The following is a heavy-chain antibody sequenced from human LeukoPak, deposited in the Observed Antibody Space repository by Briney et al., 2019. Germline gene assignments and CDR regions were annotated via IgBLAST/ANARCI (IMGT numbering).Heavy chain of an antibody. CDR2: ISSSSSYI. V-gene: IGHV3-21*01. CDR3: ARDPGYCSGGSCYFEHI. J-gene: IGHJ3*02. Sequence: PGGSLRLSCAASGFTFSSYSMNWVRQAPGKGLEWVSSISSSSSYINYADSVKGRFTISRDNAKNSLYLQMNSLRAEDTAVYYCARDPGYCSGGSCYFEHIWGQGTMVTVSS. CDR1: GFTFSSYS. D-gene: IGHD2-15*01.